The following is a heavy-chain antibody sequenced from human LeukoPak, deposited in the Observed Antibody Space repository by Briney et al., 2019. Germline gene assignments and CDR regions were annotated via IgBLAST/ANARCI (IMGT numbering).Heavy chain of an antibody. V-gene: IGHV3-33*01. CDR3: ARGSIAAAGALDY. D-gene: IGHD6-13*01. CDR2: IWYDGSNK. Sequence: QPGRSLRLSCAASGFTFSSYGMHWVRQAPGKGLEWVAVIWYDGSNKYYADSVKGRFTISRDNSKNTLYLQMNSLRAEDTAVYYCARGSIAAAGALDYWGQGTLVTVSS. J-gene: IGHJ4*02. CDR1: GFTFSSYG.